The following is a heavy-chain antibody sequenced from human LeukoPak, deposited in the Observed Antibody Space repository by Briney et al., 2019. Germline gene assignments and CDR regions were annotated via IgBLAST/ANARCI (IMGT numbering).Heavy chain of an antibody. CDR2: INHSGST. V-gene: IGHV4-34*01. J-gene: IGHJ4*02. Sequence: SETLSLTCAVYGGSFSGYYWSWIRQPPGKGLEWIGEINHSGSTNYNPSLKSRVTISVDTSKNQFSLKLSSVTAADTAVYYCARGVGSGSSIWGQGTLVTVSS. CDR1: GGSFSGYY. CDR3: ARGVGSGSSI. D-gene: IGHD3-10*01.